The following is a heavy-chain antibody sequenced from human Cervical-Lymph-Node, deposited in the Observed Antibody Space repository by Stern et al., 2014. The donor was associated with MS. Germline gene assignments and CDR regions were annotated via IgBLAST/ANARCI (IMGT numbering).Heavy chain of an antibody. CDR3: AREMSYGDSLDY. CDR2: IKQDGSEK. CDR1: GFTFSNYW. V-gene: IGHV3-7*01. Sequence: EVQLVESGGGLVQPGGSLRLSCAASGFTFSNYWMSWVRQAPGKGLEWVANIKQDGSEKYYVDSVKGRFTISRDNAKNSLFLQMNSLRAEDTAMYYCAREMSYGDSLDYWGQGTLVTVSS. J-gene: IGHJ4*02. D-gene: IGHD2-21*02.